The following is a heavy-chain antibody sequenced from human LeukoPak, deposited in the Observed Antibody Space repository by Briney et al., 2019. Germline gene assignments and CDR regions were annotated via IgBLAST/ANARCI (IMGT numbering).Heavy chain of an antibody. CDR2: IDWDDDK. CDR3: ARGRGYFYDSSGYYTFDY. V-gene: IGHV2-70*11. D-gene: IGHD3-22*01. CDR1: GFSLSTNGMC. Sequence: SGATLVNPTQTLTLTCTFSGFSLSTNGMCVSWIRQPPGKALEWVARIDWDDDKYFRTSLETRLTISKDTSKNQVVLTMTNMDPVDTATYYCARGRGYFYDSSGYYTFDYWGQGTLVTVSS. J-gene: IGHJ4*02.